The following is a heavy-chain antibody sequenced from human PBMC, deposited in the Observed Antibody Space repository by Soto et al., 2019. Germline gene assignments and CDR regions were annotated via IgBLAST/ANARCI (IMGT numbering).Heavy chain of an antibody. CDR3: ARDYAFSFDP. D-gene: IGHD3-3*01. Sequence: GGSLRLSCEASGLTFSTYWMSWVRQAPGKGLEWVAKIKEDGSDKYYVDSAKGRFTISRDNAKNSLYLQMNSLRAEDTAVYYCARDYAFSFDPWGQGTLVTVSS. J-gene: IGHJ5*02. CDR2: IKEDGSDK. CDR1: GLTFSTYW. V-gene: IGHV3-7*01.